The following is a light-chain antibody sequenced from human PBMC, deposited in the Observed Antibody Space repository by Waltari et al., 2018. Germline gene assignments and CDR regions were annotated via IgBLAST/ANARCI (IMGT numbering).Light chain of an antibody. CDR2: GVS. Sequence: EIVLTQSPDFQSVTPKEKVTITCRASQSVTSIYLAWYQQKPGQAPRLLIYGVSSRATGIPDRFSGSGSGTDFTLTISRLEPEDFAVYYCQQYGTSPWTFGQGTKVEIK. J-gene: IGKJ1*01. CDR3: QQYGTSPWT. V-gene: IGKV3-20*01. CDR1: QSVTSIY.